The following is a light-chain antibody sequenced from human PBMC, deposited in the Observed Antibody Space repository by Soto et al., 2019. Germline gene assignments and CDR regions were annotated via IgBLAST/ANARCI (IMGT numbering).Light chain of an antibody. CDR1: QDVSSN. CDR2: GAS. Sequence: EMVVTQSPATLSVSPGERATLSCRASQDVSSNLAWYQQKPGQAPSLLIYGASTRATGTPDRVSGSVAWTDFTLTISSLEPEDLAVYYCQQRSNSPITFGQGTRVEIK. V-gene: IGKV3D-11*01. CDR3: QQRSNSPIT. J-gene: IGKJ5*01.